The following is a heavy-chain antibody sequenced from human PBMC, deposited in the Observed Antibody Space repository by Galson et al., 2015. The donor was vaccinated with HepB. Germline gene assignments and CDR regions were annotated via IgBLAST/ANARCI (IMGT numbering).Heavy chain of an antibody. CDR1: GYTFTSYY. D-gene: IGHD3-10*01. Sequence: SVKVSCKASGYTFTSYYMHWVRQAPGQGLEWMGIINPSGGSTSYAEKFQGRVTMTRDTSTSTVYMELSSLRSEDTAVYYCATPSRLAGSGSYYNLDYWGQGTLVTVSS. CDR2: INPSGGST. CDR3: ATPSRLAGSGSYYNLDY. V-gene: IGHV1-46*01. J-gene: IGHJ4*02.